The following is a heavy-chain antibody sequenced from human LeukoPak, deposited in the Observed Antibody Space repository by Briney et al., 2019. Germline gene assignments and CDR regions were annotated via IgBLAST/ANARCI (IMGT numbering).Heavy chain of an antibody. CDR3: ARVYDFWSGYSLPLDV. D-gene: IGHD3-3*01. Sequence: GASVKVSCKASGYTFTGYYMHWVRQAPGQGLEWMGWINPNSGGTNYAQKFQGRVTMTRDTSISTASMKLSRLRSDDTAVYYCARVYDFWSGYSLPLDVWGKGTTVTVSS. CDR1: GYTFTGYY. CDR2: INPNSGGT. V-gene: IGHV1-2*02. J-gene: IGHJ6*04.